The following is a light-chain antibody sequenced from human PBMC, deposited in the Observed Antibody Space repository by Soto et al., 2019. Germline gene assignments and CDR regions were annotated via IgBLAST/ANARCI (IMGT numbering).Light chain of an antibody. V-gene: IGKV3-20*01. Sequence: EVVLTQSPATLSLSPGERATLSCRASQNVRTFLDWYQQKPGQAPRLLIYGASNRATGIPARFSGSGSGTDFTLTISRLEPEDFAVYYCQQYGSSPGTFGQGTKVDIK. CDR3: QQYGSSPGT. CDR1: QNVRTF. J-gene: IGKJ1*01. CDR2: GAS.